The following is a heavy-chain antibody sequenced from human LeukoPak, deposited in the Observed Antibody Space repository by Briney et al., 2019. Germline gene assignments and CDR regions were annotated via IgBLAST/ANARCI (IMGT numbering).Heavy chain of an antibody. J-gene: IGHJ3*02. CDR1: GFTLSSYW. D-gene: IGHD5-18*01. Sequence: GGSLRLSCAASGFTLSSYWMSWVRQAPGKGLEWVAAISYDGSNKYSADSVKGRFTISRDNSKNTLYLQMSSLRADDTALYYCAGVDAAMPDAFDIWGQGTTVTVSS. V-gene: IGHV3-30*03. CDR2: ISYDGSNK. CDR3: AGVDAAMPDAFDI.